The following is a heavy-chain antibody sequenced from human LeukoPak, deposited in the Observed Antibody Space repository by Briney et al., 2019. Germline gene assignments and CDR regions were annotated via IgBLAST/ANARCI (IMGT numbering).Heavy chain of an antibody. Sequence: ASVKVSCKASGYTFTGYYMHWVQQAPGQGLEWMGWINPNSGGTNYAQKFQGRVTMTRDTSISTAYMELSRLRSDDTAVYYCARDRASGSGWYVDYWGQGTLVTVSS. V-gene: IGHV1-2*02. CDR2: INPNSGGT. D-gene: IGHD6-19*01. J-gene: IGHJ4*02. CDR3: ARDRASGSGWYVDY. CDR1: GYTFTGYY.